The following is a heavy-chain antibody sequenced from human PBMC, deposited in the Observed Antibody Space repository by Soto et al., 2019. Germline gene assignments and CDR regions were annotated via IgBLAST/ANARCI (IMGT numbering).Heavy chain of an antibody. V-gene: IGHV4-34*01. CDR1: GGSFSGYY. J-gene: IGHJ4*02. Sequence: SETLSLTCAVYGGSFSGYYWSWIRQPPGKGLEWIGEINHSGSTNYNPSLKSRVTISVDTSKNRFSLRLSSVTAADTAVYYCARGREVTGTTLSSPFDYWGQGTLVTVSS. CDR3: ARGREVTGTTLSSPFDY. D-gene: IGHD1-7*01. CDR2: INHSGST.